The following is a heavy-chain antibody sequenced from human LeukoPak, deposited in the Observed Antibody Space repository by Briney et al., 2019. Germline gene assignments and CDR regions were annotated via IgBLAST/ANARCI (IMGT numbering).Heavy chain of an antibody. V-gene: IGHV3-23*01. Sequence: PGRSLRLSCAASGFMFSAYGMHWVRQAPGKGLEWVAVISGNGGSTYYADSVKGRFTISRDNSKNTLYLQMNSLRAEDTAVYYCAKAFGFGELSFTYWGQGTLVTVSS. D-gene: IGHD3-10*01. CDR1: GFMFSAYG. CDR3: AKAFGFGELSFTY. CDR2: ISGNGGST. J-gene: IGHJ4*02.